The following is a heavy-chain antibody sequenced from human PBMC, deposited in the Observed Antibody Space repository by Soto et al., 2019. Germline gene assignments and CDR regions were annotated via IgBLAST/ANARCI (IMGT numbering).Heavy chain of an antibody. CDR3: ARAWEFYAFDI. CDR1: GGSISSYY. Sequence: SETLSLTCTVSGGSISSYYWSWIRQPPGKGLEWIGYIYYSGSTNYNPSLKSRVTISVDTSKNQFSLKLSSVTAADTAVYYCARAWEFYAFDIWGQGTMVTVSS. D-gene: IGHD1-26*01. CDR2: IYYSGST. V-gene: IGHV4-59*01. J-gene: IGHJ3*02.